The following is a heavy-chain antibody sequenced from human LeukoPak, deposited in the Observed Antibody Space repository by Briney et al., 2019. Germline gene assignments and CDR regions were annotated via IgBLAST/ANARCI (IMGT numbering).Heavy chain of an antibody. CDR1: GYIFTGYY. J-gene: IGHJ4*02. D-gene: IGHD3-22*01. CDR3: ARVRGDYYDSSGYGREYYFDY. V-gene: IGHV1-2*02. CDR2: INPNRGGT. Sequence: ASVKVSCKASGYIFTGYYMHWVRQAPGQGLEWMGWINPNRGGTNYAQKFQGRVTMTRDTSISTAYMELSRLRSDDTAVYYCARVRGDYYDSSGYGREYYFDYWGQGTLVTVSS.